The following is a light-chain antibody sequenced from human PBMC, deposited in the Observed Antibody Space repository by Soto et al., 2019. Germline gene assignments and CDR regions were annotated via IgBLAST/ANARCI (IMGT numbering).Light chain of an antibody. V-gene: IGLV2-23*01. CDR3: FSYAGSSTGV. Sequence: QSALTQPASVSGSPGQSITISCTGSSSDVGSYNLVSWYLQHPGKAPKLMIYEGTKRPSGVSNRFSGSKSGNTASLTISGLQAEDGADYYCFSYAGSSTGVFGGGTKVTVL. CDR2: EGT. J-gene: IGLJ3*02. CDR1: SSDVGSYNL.